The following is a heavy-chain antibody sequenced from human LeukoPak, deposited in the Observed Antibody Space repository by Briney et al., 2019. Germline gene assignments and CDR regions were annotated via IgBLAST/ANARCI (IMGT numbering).Heavy chain of an antibody. J-gene: IGHJ4*02. CDR1: GFTFDDYA. V-gene: IGHV3-9*03. CDR3: AKEGYYGSGSFPDY. Sequence: GGSLRLSCAASGFTFDDYAMHWVRQAPGKGLEWVSGISWNSGSIGYADSVKGRFTISRDNSKNTVYLQMNSLRAEDMAVYYCAKEGYYGSGSFPDYWGQGTLVTVSS. D-gene: IGHD3-10*01. CDR2: ISWNSGSI.